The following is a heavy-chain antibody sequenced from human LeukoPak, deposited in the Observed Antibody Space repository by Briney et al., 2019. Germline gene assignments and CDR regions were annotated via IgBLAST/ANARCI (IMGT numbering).Heavy chain of an antibody. CDR1: VFTSSDYS. Sequence: GRSRRLSGAASVFTSSDYSMSGVRKAPGKGREGVSYIIRIGSTIYNAESVKCRFTIARDNAKNSLSLQMNSLRAEDTAVYYCARGFEGVTIFGVVPDAFDIWGQGTMVTVSS. CDR3: ARGFEGVTIFGVVPDAFDI. J-gene: IGHJ3*02. CDR2: IIRIGSTI. V-gene: IGHV3-11*01. D-gene: IGHD3-3*01.